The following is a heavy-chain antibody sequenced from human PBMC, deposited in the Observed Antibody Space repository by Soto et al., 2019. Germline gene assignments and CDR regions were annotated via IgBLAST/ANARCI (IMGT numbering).Heavy chain of an antibody. J-gene: IGHJ4*02. D-gene: IGHD2-2*01. CDR3: GRVMIGTSRHTDSDY. Sequence: SETLSLTCSVSGASISSRDYYWGWIRQTPGKGLEWIGNIDYSGVTYYNPSLKSRVTVSKDTSKNQFSLKVASVTAADTAIYYCGRVMIGTSRHTDSDYWGQGTQVTVSS. CDR1: GASISSRDYY. CDR2: IDYSGVT. V-gene: IGHV4-39*01.